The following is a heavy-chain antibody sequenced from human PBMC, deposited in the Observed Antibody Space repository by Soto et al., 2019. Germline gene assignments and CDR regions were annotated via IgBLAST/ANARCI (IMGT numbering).Heavy chain of an antibody. Sequence: QITLKESGPTLVKPTQTLTLTCTFSGFSLSTSGVGVGWIRQPPGKALELLALIYWEDDKRYSTSLKSMLTITTDTSKNQVVLTSTNMDPVDTATYYCAHRPRITIFGVVPGDACDIWGQGTMVTVSS. CDR2: IYWEDDK. CDR1: GFSLSTSGVG. CDR3: AHRPRITIFGVVPGDACDI. V-gene: IGHV2-5*02. D-gene: IGHD3-3*01. J-gene: IGHJ3*02.